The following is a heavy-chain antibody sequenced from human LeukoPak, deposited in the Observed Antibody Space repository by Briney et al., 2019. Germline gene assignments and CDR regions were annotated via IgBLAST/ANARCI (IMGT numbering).Heavy chain of an antibody. V-gene: IGHV4-4*09. CDR2: IYTSGST. J-gene: IGHJ6*04. Sequence: SETLSLTCTVSGGSISSYYWSWIRQPPGKGLEWIGYIYTSGSTNYNPSLKSRVTISVDTSKNQFSLKLSSVTAADTAVYYCARGKGVSSSTDVWGKGTTVTVSS. CDR1: GGSISSYY. CDR3: ARGKGVSSSTDV. D-gene: IGHD6-13*01.